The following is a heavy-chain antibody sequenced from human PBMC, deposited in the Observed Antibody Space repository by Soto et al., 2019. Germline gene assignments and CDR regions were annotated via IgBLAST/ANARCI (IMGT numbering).Heavy chain of an antibody. CDR1: GFTFVSYD. J-gene: IGHJ6*02. D-gene: IGHD6-13*01. V-gene: IGHV3-13*01. Sequence: PGGSLELPLPPSGFTFVSYDMHWSGQPPGKGLEWVSAIGTAGDTYYTGSVKGRFTISRENAKNSLYLQMNSLRAGDTAVYYCARDRSSRWYWRSGMDVWGQGTTVTASS. CDR3: ARDRSSRWYWRSGMDV. CDR2: IGTAGDT.